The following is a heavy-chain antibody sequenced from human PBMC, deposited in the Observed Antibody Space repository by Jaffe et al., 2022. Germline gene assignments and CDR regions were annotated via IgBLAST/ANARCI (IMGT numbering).Heavy chain of an antibody. J-gene: IGHJ3*02. Sequence: EVQLVESGGGLVQPGRSLRLSCTASGFTFGDYAMSWVRQAPGKGLEWVGFIRSKAYGGTTEYAASVKGRFTISRDDSKSIAYLQMNSLKTEDTAVYYCTRVWGSSWWSDAFDIWGQGTMVTVSS. CDR3: TRVWGSSWWSDAFDI. D-gene: IGHD6-13*01. V-gene: IGHV3-49*04. CDR2: IRSKAYGGTT. CDR1: GFTFGDYA.